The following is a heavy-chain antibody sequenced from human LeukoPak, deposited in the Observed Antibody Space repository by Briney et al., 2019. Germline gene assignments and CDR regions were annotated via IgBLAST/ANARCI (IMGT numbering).Heavy chain of an antibody. D-gene: IGHD5-12*01. CDR1: GYTFTAYY. J-gene: IGHJ4*02. Sequence: ASVKLCCKSSGYTFTAYYFDMMRHAPGQGIELMGWINVNSGGTDYAQKFQGRVTMTRDTSITTAYMELGRMKSDDTTGYYSARDCGYDSQSMNYFDYWEQGILVAVSS. CDR3: ARDCGYDSQSMNYFDY. V-gene: IGHV1-2*02. CDR2: INVNSGGT.